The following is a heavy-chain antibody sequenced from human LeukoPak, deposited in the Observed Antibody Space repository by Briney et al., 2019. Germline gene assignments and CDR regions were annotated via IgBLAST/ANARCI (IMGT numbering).Heavy chain of an antibody. CDR2: ISSSGSTI. CDR1: GFTFSSYD. J-gene: IGHJ4*02. CDR3: ERDPPSYSSSWYGENY. Sequence: PGGSLRLSCAASGFTFSSYDMNWVRQAPGKGLEWVSYISSSGSTIYYADSVKGRFTISRDNAKNSLYLQMNSLRAEDTAVYYCERDPPSYSSSWYGENYWGQGTLVTVSS. D-gene: IGHD6-13*01. V-gene: IGHV3-48*03.